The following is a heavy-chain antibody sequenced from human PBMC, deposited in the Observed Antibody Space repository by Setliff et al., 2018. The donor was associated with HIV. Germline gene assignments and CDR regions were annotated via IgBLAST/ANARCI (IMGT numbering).Heavy chain of an antibody. D-gene: IGHD6-13*01. CDR2: IFHGGNT. Sequence: PSETLSLTCTVSGGPIRSPNWWSWVRQPPGKGLEWIGEIFHGGNTNYSPSLESRVTLSVDKPKNQFSLRLSSVTAADTAVYYCATLAAAGESYDYWGQGSLVTVSS. CDR3: ATLAAAGESYDY. V-gene: IGHV4-4*02. J-gene: IGHJ4*02. CDR1: GGPIRSPNW.